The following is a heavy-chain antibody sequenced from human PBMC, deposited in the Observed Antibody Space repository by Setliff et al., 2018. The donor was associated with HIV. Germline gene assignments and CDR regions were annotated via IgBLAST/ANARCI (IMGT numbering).Heavy chain of an antibody. Sequence: PSETLSLTCAVYGGSFSGYYWSWIRQPPGKGLEWIGEINHSGSTNYNPSLKSRVTISVHTSQNQFSLRLTSVTAADTAVYYCARDLDHFDSSGYLYPWGRGTLVTVSS. V-gene: IGHV4-34*01. D-gene: IGHD3-22*01. CDR2: INHSGST. CDR3: ARDLDHFDSSGYLYP. J-gene: IGHJ5*02. CDR1: GGSFSGYY.